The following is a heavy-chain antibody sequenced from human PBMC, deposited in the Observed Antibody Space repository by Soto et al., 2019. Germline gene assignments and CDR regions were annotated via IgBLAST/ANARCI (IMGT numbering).Heavy chain of an antibody. CDR2: FYYSVTT. CDR3: ARGGENFGGHPMFDY. CDR1: GGSVSSGSYY. V-gene: IGHV4-61*01. J-gene: IGHJ4*02. D-gene: IGHD4-17*01. Sequence: QVQLQESGPGLVKPSETLSLTCTVSGGSVSSGSYYWSWIRQPPGKGLEWIGFFYYSVTTNYNPSLQSLVHISVDRTKSQFSLKLSSVAAADAGVYYCARGGENFGGHPMFDYLGQGTLVTVSS.